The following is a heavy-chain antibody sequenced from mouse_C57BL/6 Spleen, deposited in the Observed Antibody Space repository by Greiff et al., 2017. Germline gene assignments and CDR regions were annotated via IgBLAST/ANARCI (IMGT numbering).Heavy chain of an antibody. CDR2: IHPNSGST. Sequence: QVQLQQPGAELVKPGASVKLSCKASGYTFTSYWMHWVKQRPGQGLEWIGMIHPNSGSTNYNETFKSKATLTVDKSSSTAYMQLSSLTSEDSAVYYCARHGGTVREYWYFDVWGTGTTVTVSS. D-gene: IGHD1-1*01. CDR1: GYTFTSYW. V-gene: IGHV1-64*01. CDR3: ARHGGTVREYWYFDV. J-gene: IGHJ1*03.